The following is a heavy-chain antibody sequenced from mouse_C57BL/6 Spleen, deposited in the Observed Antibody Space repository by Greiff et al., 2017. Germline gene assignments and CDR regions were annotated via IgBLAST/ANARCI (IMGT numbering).Heavy chain of an antibody. V-gene: IGHV14-4*01. CDR2: IDPENGDT. J-gene: IGHJ4*01. Sequence: VQLQQSGAELVRPGASVKLSCTASGFNIKDDYMHWVKQRPEQGLEWIGWIDPENGDTEYASKFQGKATITADTSSNTAYLQLSSLTSEDSAVYYCARRGRLLRDYYAMDYWGQGTSVTVSS. CDR1: GFNIKDDY. D-gene: IGHD2-3*01. CDR3: ARRGRLLRDYYAMDY.